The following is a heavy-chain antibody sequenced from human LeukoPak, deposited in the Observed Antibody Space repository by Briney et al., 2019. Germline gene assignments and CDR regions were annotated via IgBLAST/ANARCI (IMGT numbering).Heavy chain of an antibody. CDR1: DESFSGYY. J-gene: IGHJ4*02. Sequence: SETLSLTCGVYDESFSGYYWSWIRQPPGKGLEWIGEIYHSGSTNYNPSLKSRVTISVDKSKNQFSLKLSSVTAADTAVYYCARRYNWNYGGIDYWGQGTLVTVSS. CDR2: IYHSGST. D-gene: IGHD1-7*01. CDR3: ARRYNWNYGGIDY. V-gene: IGHV4-34*01.